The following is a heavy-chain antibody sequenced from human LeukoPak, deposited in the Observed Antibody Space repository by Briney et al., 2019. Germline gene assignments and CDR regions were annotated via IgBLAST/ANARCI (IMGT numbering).Heavy chain of an antibody. CDR2: ISGSGGST. V-gene: IGHV3-23*01. CDR1: GFTFSSYA. Sequence: GGCLRLSCAASGFTFSSYAISWGRQAPGEGLGWVSAISGSGGSTYYADSVKGRFTISRDNSKNTLYLQMNSLRAEDTAVYYCAKDRYSSGWYHDYWGQGTLVTVSS. J-gene: IGHJ4*02. CDR3: AKDRYSSGWYHDY. D-gene: IGHD6-19*01.